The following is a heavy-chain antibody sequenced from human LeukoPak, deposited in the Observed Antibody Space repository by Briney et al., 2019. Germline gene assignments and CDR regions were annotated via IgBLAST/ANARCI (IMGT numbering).Heavy chain of an antibody. V-gene: IGHV1-69*13. Sequence: GASVKVSCKASGGTFSSYAISWVRQAPGQGLEWMGGITPIFGTANYAQKFQGRVTITADESTSTAYMELSSLRSEDTAVYYCATQIVVVPAALHWYFDLWGRGTLVTVSS. CDR3: ATQIVVVPAALHWYFDL. D-gene: IGHD2-2*02. J-gene: IGHJ2*01. CDR1: GGTFSSYA. CDR2: ITPIFGTA.